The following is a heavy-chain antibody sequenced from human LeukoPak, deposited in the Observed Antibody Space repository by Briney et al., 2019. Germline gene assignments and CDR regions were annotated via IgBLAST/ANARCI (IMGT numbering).Heavy chain of an antibody. J-gene: IGHJ4*02. V-gene: IGHV4-38-2*01. Sequence: PGGSLRLSCAASGFTFSNYAMSWVRQAPGKGLEWIGSIYHSGTTYYKSTLKSRVSISIDTSRTQFSLTLSSVTAADTAVYYCGRHVPYFDYWGQGTLVTVSS. CDR2: IYHSGTT. CDR1: GFTFSNYA. CDR3: GRHVPYFDY.